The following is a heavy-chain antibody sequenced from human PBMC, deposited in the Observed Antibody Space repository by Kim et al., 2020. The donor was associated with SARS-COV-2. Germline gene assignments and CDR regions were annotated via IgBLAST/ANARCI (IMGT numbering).Heavy chain of an antibody. CDR2: ISSSGSTI. CDR1: GFTFSSYE. CDR3: ARAKFDWLLYSYGMDV. D-gene: IGHD3-9*01. J-gene: IGHJ6*02. Sequence: GGSLRLSCAASGFTFSSYEMNWVRLAPGKGLEWVSYISSSGSTIYYADSVKGRFTISRDNAKNSLYLQMNSLRAEDTAVYYCARAKFDWLLYSYGMDVWGQGTTVTVSS. V-gene: IGHV3-48*03.